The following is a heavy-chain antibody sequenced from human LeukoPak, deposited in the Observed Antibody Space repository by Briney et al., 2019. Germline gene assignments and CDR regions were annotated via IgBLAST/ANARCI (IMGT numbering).Heavy chain of an antibody. CDR3: ARGVREKNRGFLLYYYYYYMDV. CDR2: IYYSGST. Sequence: SETLSLTCTVSGGSISSYYWSWIRQPPGKGLEWIGYIYYSGSTNYNPSLKSRVTISVDTSKNQFSLNLSSVTAADTAVYYCARGVREKNRGFLLYYYYYYMDVWGKGTTVAISS. J-gene: IGHJ6*03. D-gene: IGHD3-10*01. CDR1: GGSISSYY. V-gene: IGHV4-59*01.